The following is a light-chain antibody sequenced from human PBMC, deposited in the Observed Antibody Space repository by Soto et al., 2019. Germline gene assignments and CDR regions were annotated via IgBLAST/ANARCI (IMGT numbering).Light chain of an antibody. CDR2: SDY. CDR1: SSNIGSLS. Sequence: QSVLTQPPSASGTPGQRVTISCSGSSSNIGSLSVDWYQHLPGTAPKLLIYSDYQRPSGVPDRFSGSKSGTSASLAISGLQSEDDADYYCAAWNGTLSGLYVFGTGTKVTVL. V-gene: IGLV1-44*01. CDR3: AAWNGTLSGLYV. J-gene: IGLJ1*01.